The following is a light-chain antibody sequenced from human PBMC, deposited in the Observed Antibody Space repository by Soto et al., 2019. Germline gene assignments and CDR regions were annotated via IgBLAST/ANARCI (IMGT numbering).Light chain of an antibody. J-gene: IGKJ3*01. CDR1: QSISSY. V-gene: IGKV1-39*01. Sequence: DIQMTQSPSSLSASVGDRVTITCRASQSISSYLNWYQQKPGKAPKVLIYAASSLQSGVPSRFSGSGSGTDFTLTIISLQPEDFATYFCQQSYSAPVIFVPGTKVDIK. CDR3: QQSYSAPVI. CDR2: AAS.